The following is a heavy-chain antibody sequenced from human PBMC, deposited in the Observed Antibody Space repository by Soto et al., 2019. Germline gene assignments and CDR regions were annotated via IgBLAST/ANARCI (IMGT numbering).Heavy chain of an antibody. J-gene: IGHJ4*02. V-gene: IGHV1-18*01. CDR2: ISAHNGNT. Sequence: QVHLVQSGAEVKKPGASVKVSCKASDYTFTSYGITWVRQAPGQGLEWMGWISAHNGNTDYAQKLQGRVIVTRDTSTSTASMELRSLRSDDTAVYYCARGRYGDYWGQGALVTVSS. D-gene: IGHD1-1*01. CDR3: ARGRYGDY. CDR1: DYTFTSYG.